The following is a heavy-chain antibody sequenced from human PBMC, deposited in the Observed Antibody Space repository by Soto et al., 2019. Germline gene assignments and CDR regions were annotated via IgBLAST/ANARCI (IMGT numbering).Heavy chain of an antibody. CDR1: GFNFNNYG. CDR2: IWNDGNGY. V-gene: IGHV3-33*01. CDR3: ARRQISPPTRGAASARGGMDV. J-gene: IGHJ6*02. D-gene: IGHD6-13*01. Sequence: QVQLVESGGGVVQPGRSLRLSCAASGFNFNNYGMHCVRQAPGKGLEWVAVIWNDGNGYYYANSVKGRVTISRDNSKNTLFLQMSSLRAEDTAVYYCARRQISPPTRGAASARGGMDVWGQGTTVTVSS.